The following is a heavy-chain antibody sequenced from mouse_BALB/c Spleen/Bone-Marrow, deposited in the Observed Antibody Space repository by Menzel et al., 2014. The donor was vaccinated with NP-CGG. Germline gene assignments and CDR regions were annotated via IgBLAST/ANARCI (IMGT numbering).Heavy chain of an antibody. CDR2: IWSGGST. D-gene: IGHD1-2*01. J-gene: IGHJ1*01. CDR3: ARNSDYGSGYFDV. V-gene: IGHV2-4*02. Sequence: VKLVESGPGLVRPSQTLSITCTVSGFSLTSYGVHWVRQPPGKGLEWLGVIWSGGSTDYNAAFISRLSISKDNSKSQVFFKMNSLQADDTAIYYCARNSDYGSGYFDVWGAGTTVTVSS. CDR1: GFSLTSYG.